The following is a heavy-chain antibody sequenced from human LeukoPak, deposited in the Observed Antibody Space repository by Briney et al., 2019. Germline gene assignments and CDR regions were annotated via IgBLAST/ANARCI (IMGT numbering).Heavy chain of an antibody. CDR2: IIPILGIA. CDR3: TRAEDDYGGKVGTWYFDL. J-gene: IGHJ2*01. D-gene: IGHD4-23*01. Sequence: SVKVSCKASGGTFSSYAISWVRQAPGQGLDWMGRIIPILGIANYAQKFQGRVTITADKSTSTAFMELSTLRSEDTAVYYCTRAEDDYGGKVGTWYFDLWGRGTLVTVSS. CDR1: GGTFSSYA. V-gene: IGHV1-69*04.